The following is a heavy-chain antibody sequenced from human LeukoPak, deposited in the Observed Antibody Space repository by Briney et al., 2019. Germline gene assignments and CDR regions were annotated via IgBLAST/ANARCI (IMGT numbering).Heavy chain of an antibody. CDR1: GYSFTNYW. D-gene: IGHD6-19*01. V-gene: IGHV5-51*01. J-gene: IGHJ4*02. CDR3: ARHSSSGWYVGPFDY. Sequence: GESLKISCKGSGYSFTNYWIGWVRQMPGKGLEWMGIIYPGDSDTRYSPSFQGQVTISADKSISTAYLQWSSLKASDTAMYYCARHSSSGWYVGPFDYWGQGTLVTVSS. CDR2: IYPGDSDT.